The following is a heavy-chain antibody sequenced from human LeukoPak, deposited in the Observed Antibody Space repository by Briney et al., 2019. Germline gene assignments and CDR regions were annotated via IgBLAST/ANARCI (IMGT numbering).Heavy chain of an antibody. J-gene: IGHJ1*01. CDR1: GFTFDDYA. D-gene: IGHD6-13*01. CDR2: ISWNSGSI. Sequence: TGGSLRLSCAASGFTFDDYAMHWVRQAPGKGLEWVSGISWNSGSIGYADSVKGRFTISRDNAKNSLYLQMNSLRAEDTALYYCAKDLGSSWYRYFQHWGQGTLVTVSS. CDR3: AKDLGSSWYRYFQH. V-gene: IGHV3-9*01.